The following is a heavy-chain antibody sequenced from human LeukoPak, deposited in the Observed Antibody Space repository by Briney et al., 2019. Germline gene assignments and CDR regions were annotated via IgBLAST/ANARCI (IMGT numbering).Heavy chain of an antibody. CDR1: GYTFTSYA. V-gene: IGHV1-3*01. D-gene: IGHD3-3*01. J-gene: IGHJ4*02. Sequence: GASVKVSCKASGYTFTSYAMHWVRQAPGQRLEWMGWINAGNGNTKYSQKFQGRVTITRDTSASTAYMELRSLRSDDTAVYYCARGGPYDFWSGPYYFDYWGQGTLVTVSS. CDR2: INAGNGNT. CDR3: ARGGPYDFWSGPYYFDY.